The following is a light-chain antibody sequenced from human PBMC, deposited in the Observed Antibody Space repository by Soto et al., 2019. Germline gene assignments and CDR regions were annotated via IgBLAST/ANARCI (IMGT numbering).Light chain of an antibody. Sequence: EIVLTQSPDTLSVSPGERVTLSFRTSHSVNSHVAWYQQKPGQAPRLLLYGASTRATGIPVRFSGSGFGTEFTLTISSLQSEDFAVYYCQQYKNWPLFGQGTRLEIK. CDR3: QQYKNWPL. CDR2: GAS. CDR1: HSVNSH. V-gene: IGKV3-15*01. J-gene: IGKJ5*01.